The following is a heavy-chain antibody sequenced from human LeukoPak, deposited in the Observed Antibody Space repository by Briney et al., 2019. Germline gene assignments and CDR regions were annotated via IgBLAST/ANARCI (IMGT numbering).Heavy chain of an antibody. J-gene: IGHJ6*03. CDR1: GFTFGDYA. Sequence: GGSLRLSCTASGFTFGDYAMSWVRQAPGKGLEWVGFIRSKAYGGTTEYAASVKGRFTISRDDSKSIAYLQMNSLKTEDTAVYYCTREYYDSSGYFHYYYYMDVWGKGTTVTISS. D-gene: IGHD3-22*01. CDR2: IRSKAYGGTT. V-gene: IGHV3-49*04. CDR3: TREYYDSSGYFHYYYYMDV.